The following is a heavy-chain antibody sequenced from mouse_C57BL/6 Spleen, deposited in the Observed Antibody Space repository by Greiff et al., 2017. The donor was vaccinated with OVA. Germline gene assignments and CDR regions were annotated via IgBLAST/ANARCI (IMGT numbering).Heavy chain of an antibody. V-gene: IGHV1-50*01. CDR3: ARRGYGKGYFDY. D-gene: IGHD1-1*01. J-gene: IGHJ2*01. Sequence: QVQLQQPGAELVKPGASVKLSCKASGYTFTSYWMQWVKQRPGQGLEWIGEIDPSDSYTNYNQKVKGKATLTVDTSSSTAYMQLSSLTSEDSAVYYCARRGYGKGYFDYWGQGTTLTVSS. CDR2: IDPSDSYT. CDR1: GYTFTSYW.